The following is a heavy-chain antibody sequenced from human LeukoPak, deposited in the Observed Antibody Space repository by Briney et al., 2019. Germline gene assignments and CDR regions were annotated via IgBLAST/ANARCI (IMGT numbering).Heavy chain of an antibody. J-gene: IGHJ3*02. CDR2: GYYSGST. D-gene: IGHD3-10*01. CDR1: GDSVSSGRYY. V-gene: IGHV4-61*01. Sequence: PSETLSLTCTVSGDSVSSGRYYWSWIRQPPGKGLEWIGRGYYSGSTNYNPSLKSRVTMSVDTSKNQFSLKLSSVTAADTAVYYCGVYGSGSYYIRYAFDIWGQGAMVTVSS. CDR3: GVYGSGSYYIRYAFDI.